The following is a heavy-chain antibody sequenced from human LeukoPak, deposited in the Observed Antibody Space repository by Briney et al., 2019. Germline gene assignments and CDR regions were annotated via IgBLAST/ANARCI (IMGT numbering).Heavy chain of an antibody. CDR3: ARDPSGDYIGAFEF. Sequence: GGSLRLSCAASGFTFSNYAVMWVRQAPGQGLEWVSAITSGGSTKYADSVKGRFTISRDNSKNTLYLQMNSLRAEDTAQYFCARDPSGDYIGAFEFWGQGTVVTVSS. J-gene: IGHJ3*01. D-gene: IGHD4-17*01. V-gene: IGHV3-23*01. CDR2: ITSGGST. CDR1: GFTFSNYA.